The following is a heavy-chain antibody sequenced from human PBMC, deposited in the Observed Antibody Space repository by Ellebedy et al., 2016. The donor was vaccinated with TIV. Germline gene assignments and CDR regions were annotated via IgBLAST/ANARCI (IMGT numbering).Heavy chain of an antibody. CDR1: GFSISGGYY. J-gene: IGHJ6*02. CDR2: IHYRGST. CDR3: AGDRMYFYDSGGSYKYYGMDV. V-gene: IGHV4-61*08. Sequence: SETLSLXXSVSGFSISGGYYWGWIRQTPGKGLEWIGFIHYRGSTNDNPSLKSRVTISLDTSKNQFSLRLTSVSAADTAVYYCAGDRMYFYDSGGSYKYYGMDVWGQGTTVTVSS. D-gene: IGHD3-22*01.